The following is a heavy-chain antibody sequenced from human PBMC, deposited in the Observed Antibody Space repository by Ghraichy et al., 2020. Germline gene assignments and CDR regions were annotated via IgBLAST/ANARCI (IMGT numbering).Heavy chain of an antibody. V-gene: IGHV1-69*06. J-gene: IGHJ4*02. Sequence: SVKFSCKASGGTFSSYSISWVRQAPGQGLEWMGGIIPNFGTANYEPTFKGRVTITADKSTSTSYMELSNLRSEDTAVYYCAGSVYSYGSSGYTFDYWGQGTLVTVSS. CDR3: AGSVYSYGSSGYTFDY. CDR2: IIPNFGTA. D-gene: IGHD3-22*01. CDR1: GGTFSSYS.